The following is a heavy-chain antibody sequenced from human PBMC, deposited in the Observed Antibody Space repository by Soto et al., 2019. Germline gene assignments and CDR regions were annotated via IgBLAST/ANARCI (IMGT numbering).Heavy chain of an antibody. CDR2: ISYDGSNK. V-gene: IGHV3-30*18. D-gene: IGHD6-6*01. CDR3: AKERRGGSSTFDY. J-gene: IGHJ4*02. Sequence: QVQLVESGGGVVQPGRSLRLSCAASGFTFSSYGMHWVRQAPGQGLEWLAVISYDGSNKYYADSVTGRFTISRDNSKNARYLQMNSLRAEDTAVYYCAKERRGGSSTFDYWGEGTLVTVS. CDR1: GFTFSSYG.